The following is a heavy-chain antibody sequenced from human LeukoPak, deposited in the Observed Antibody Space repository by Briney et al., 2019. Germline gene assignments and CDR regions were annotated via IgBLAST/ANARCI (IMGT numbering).Heavy chain of an antibody. CDR1: GFTFSSYG. CDR3: AKSRPTVTTGAFDY. CDR2: IWYDGSNK. Sequence: PGGSLRLSCAASGFTFSSYGMHWVRRAPGKGLEWVAVIWYDGSNKYYADSVKGRFTISRDNSKNTLYLQMNSLRAEDTAVYYCAKSRPTVTTGAFDYWGQGTLVTVSS. V-gene: IGHV3-33*06. D-gene: IGHD4-11*01. J-gene: IGHJ4*02.